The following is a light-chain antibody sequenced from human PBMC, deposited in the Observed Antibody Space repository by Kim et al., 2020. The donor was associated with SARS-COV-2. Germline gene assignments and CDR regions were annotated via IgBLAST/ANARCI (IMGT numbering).Light chain of an antibody. CDR2: AAS. CDR1: QGISNY. CDR3: QKDNSVPHT. Sequence: SASVGDRVTITCRASQGISNYLAWYQQKPGKVPQLLIFAASALQSGVPSRFSGSGSGTEFTLTINSLQPEDVATYYCQKDNSVPHTFGRGTKLEI. V-gene: IGKV1-27*01. J-gene: IGKJ2*01.